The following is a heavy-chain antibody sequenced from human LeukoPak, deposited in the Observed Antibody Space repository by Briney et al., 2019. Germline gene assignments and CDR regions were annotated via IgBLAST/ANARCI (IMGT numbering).Heavy chain of an antibody. CDR2: IYYSGST. J-gene: IGHJ4*02. CDR1: GGSISSYY. Sequence: SETLSLTCTVSGGSISSYYWSWIRQTPGKGLAWIGYIYYSGSTNYNPSLKSRVTISVDRSKNQFSLKLSSVTAADTAVYYCARDAFDIVVVPAATDWGQGTLVTVSS. CDR3: ARDAFDIVVVPAATD. D-gene: IGHD2-2*01. V-gene: IGHV4-59*12.